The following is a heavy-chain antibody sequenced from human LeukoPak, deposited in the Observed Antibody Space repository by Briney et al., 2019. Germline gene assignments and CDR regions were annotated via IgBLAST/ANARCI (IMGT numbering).Heavy chain of an antibody. Sequence: PGGSLRLSCAASGFTFGNYAMTWVRRAPGKGLEWVSAITGSGGSTYYADSVKGRFTISRDNSKNTLYLQMDGLRAEDTAVYYCAKDRTYYYGSGSYPAGDYWGQGTLVTVSS. J-gene: IGHJ4*02. CDR2: ITGSGGST. D-gene: IGHD3-10*01. CDR1: GFTFGNYA. CDR3: AKDRTYYYGSGSYPAGDY. V-gene: IGHV3-23*01.